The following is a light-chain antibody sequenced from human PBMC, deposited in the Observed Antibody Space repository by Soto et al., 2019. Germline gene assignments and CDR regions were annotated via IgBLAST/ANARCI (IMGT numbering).Light chain of an antibody. J-gene: IGLJ2*01. CDR1: GSDVGGYNY. CDR3: SSYTSASTPLV. CDR2: DVS. Sequence: QSALTQPASVSGSPGQSITISCTGTGSDVGGYNYVSWYQQHPGKAPKVMIYDVSNRPSVVSNRFSGSKSGNPASLTISGLQAEDEADYYCSSYTSASTPLVFGGGTKLTVL. V-gene: IGLV2-14*01.